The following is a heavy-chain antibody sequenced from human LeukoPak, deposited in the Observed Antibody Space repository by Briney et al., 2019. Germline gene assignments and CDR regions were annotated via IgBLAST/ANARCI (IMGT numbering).Heavy chain of an antibody. D-gene: IGHD3-9*01. CDR3: ASVEDYDILTGFDY. CDR2: INQDGREK. CDR1: GFTFSTYW. Sequence: GGSLRLSCAASGFTFSTYWMSWVRQAPGKGLEWVANINQDGREKYYVDSVKGRFTISRDNAKNSHYLQMNSLRAEDTAVYYCASVEDYDILTGFDYWGQGTLVTVSS. J-gene: IGHJ4*02. V-gene: IGHV3-7*01.